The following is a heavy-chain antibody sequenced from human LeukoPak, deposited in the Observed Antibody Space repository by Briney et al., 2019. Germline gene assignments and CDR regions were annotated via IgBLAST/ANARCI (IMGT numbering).Heavy chain of an antibody. D-gene: IGHD1-26*01. CDR2: INPNSGGT. Sequence: ASVKVSCKASGYTFTCYYMHWVRQAPGQGLEWMGWINPNSGGTNYAQKFQGRVTMTRDTSISTAYMELSRLRSDDTAVYYCARAVGVEGALAPWGQGTLVTVSS. CDR1: GYTFTCYY. J-gene: IGHJ5*02. V-gene: IGHV1-2*02. CDR3: ARAVGVEGALAP.